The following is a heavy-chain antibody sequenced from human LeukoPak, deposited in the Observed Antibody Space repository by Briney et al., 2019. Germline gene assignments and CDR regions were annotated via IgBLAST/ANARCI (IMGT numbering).Heavy chain of an antibody. CDR1: GYSFTSYW. D-gene: IGHD3-22*01. Sequence: GESLKISCKGSGYSFTSYWIGWVRQMPGKGLEWMGIIYPGDSDTRYSPSFQGQVTISADKSTSTAYLQWSSLKASDTAMYYCARRHYYDSSGYYPTDAFDIWGQGTMVTVSS. V-gene: IGHV5-51*01. J-gene: IGHJ3*02. CDR3: ARRHYYDSSGYYPTDAFDI. CDR2: IYPGDSDT.